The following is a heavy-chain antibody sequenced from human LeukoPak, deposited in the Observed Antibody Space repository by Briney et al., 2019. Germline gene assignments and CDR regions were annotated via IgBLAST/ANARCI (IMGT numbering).Heavy chain of an antibody. CDR1: GGPISSYY. J-gene: IGHJ4*02. CDR3: ARGSIAVVGNFDY. V-gene: IGHV4-59*01. Sequence: SETLSLTCSVSGGPISSYYWSWIRQPPGKGLEWIGYIHYSGSTNYNPSLKSRVTISVDMSKNQLSLKLSSVTAADTAVYYCARGSIAVVGNFDYWGQGTLVTVSS. CDR2: IHYSGST. D-gene: IGHD6-19*01.